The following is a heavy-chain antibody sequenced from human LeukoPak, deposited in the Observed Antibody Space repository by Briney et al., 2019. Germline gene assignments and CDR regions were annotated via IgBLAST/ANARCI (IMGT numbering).Heavy chain of an antibody. Sequence: PGGSLRLSCAASGFTFSNFWLHWVRQAPGKGLEWVSRITSDGSNINYADSVHGRFTISRDNAKNTLYLQMNSLRAEDTAVYYCARGGHSSFDYWGQGALVTVSS. D-gene: IGHD3-16*01. J-gene: IGHJ4*02. CDR1: GFTFSNFW. V-gene: IGHV3-74*01. CDR2: ITSDGSNI. CDR3: ARGGHSSFDY.